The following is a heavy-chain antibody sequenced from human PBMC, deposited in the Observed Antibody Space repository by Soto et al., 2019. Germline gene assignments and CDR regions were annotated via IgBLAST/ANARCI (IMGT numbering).Heavy chain of an antibody. J-gene: IGHJ4*02. CDR1: GFTFSSYA. D-gene: IGHD4-17*01. CDR3: AKGRRDGDYKRQIAGVEY. CDR2: ISGSGGST. Sequence: EVPLLESGGGLVQPGGSLRLSCAASGFTFSSYAMSWVRQAPGKGLEWVSAISGSGGSTYYADSVKGRFTITRDNPMIKLYRTMTRLRAQDTAVYYCAKGRRDGDYKRQIAGVEYWGQGTLVTLSS. V-gene: IGHV3-23*01.